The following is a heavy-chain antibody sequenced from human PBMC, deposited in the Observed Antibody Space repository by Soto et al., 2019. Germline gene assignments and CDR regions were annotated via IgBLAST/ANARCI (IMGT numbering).Heavy chain of an antibody. CDR3: ARDGCSGGSCYSTNYYYGMDV. V-gene: IGHV3-66*01. Sequence: GESLKISCAASGFTVSSNYMSWVHQAPGKGLEWVSVIYSGGSTYYADSVKGRFTISRDNSKNTLYLQMNSLRAEDTAVYYCARDGCSGGSCYSTNYYYGMDVWGQGTTVTVSS. D-gene: IGHD2-15*01. J-gene: IGHJ6*02. CDR2: IYSGGST. CDR1: GFTVSSNY.